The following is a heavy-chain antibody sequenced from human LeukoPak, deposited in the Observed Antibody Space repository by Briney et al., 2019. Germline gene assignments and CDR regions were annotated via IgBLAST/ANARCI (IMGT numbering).Heavy chain of an antibody. J-gene: IGHJ4*02. CDR1: RYTFTCYY. D-gene: IGHD3-3*01. V-gene: IGHV1-2*06. CDR3: ARGDPFWSGSKYYFDY. CDR2: ISPNSGGT. Sequence: ASVKVSCQASRYTFTCYYMHWVRQAPGQGLEWMGRISPNSGGTNYAQKFQGRVTMTRDTSISTAYMELSRLRSDDTAVYYCARGDPFWSGSKYYFDYWGQGTLVTVSS.